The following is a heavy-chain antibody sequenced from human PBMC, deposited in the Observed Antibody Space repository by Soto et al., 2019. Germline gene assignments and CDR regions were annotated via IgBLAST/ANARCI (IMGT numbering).Heavy chain of an antibody. J-gene: IGHJ4*02. CDR2: IIPILGIA. CDR1: GGTFSSYT. V-gene: IGHV1-69*02. Sequence: SVKVSCKASGGTFSSYTISWVRQAPGQGLEWMGRIIPILGIANYAQKFQGRVTITADKSTSTAYMELSSLRSEDTAVYYCARLGYCSGGSCYATNIDYWGQGTLVTVSS. D-gene: IGHD2-15*01. CDR3: ARLGYCSGGSCYATNIDY.